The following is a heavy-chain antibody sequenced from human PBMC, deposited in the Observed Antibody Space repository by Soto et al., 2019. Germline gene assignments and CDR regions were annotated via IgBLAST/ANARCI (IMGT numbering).Heavy chain of an antibody. D-gene: IGHD5-18*01. CDR3: ARISSVDPYGYVNGGLDV. CDR2: FYHSGNS. J-gene: IGHJ6*02. CDR1: GGSIRSYY. V-gene: IGHV4-59*01. Sequence: SETLSLTCSVSGGSIRSYYWSWIQQSPEKXLEWIGYFYHSGNSNYNPSLKSRVTISVDTSKNQLSLSLRSVTAADTAVYFCARISSVDPYGYVNGGLDVWGQGTTVTVSS.